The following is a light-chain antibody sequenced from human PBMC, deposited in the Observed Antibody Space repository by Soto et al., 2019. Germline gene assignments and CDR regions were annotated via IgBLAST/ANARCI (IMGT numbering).Light chain of an antibody. J-gene: IGKJ1*01. CDR3: QQYNSWT. CDR2: DAS. V-gene: IGKV1-5*01. CDR1: QSISNW. Sequence: DIQMTQSPSTLSASVGDRVTITCRASQSISNWLAWYQQKPGKAPKILIYDASSLESGVPSRFSGSGSGTEFTLTISSLQPDDFATYYCQQYNSWTFGQGTKVDIK.